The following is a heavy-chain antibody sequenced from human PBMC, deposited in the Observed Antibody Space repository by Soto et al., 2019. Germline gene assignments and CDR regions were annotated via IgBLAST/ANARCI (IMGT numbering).Heavy chain of an antibody. CDR3: AKGSGNYYNWFDL. J-gene: IGHJ5*02. CDR2: IWSDGSNK. CDR1: GFTFNSYG. D-gene: IGHD3-10*01. Sequence: GGSLRLSCAASGFTFNSYGMHWVRQAPGKGLEWVTVIWSDGSNKYYADSVKGRFTISRDNSKNTLYLQMNSLRAEDTAVYYCAKGSGNYYNWFDLWGQGTLVTVLL. V-gene: IGHV3-33*06.